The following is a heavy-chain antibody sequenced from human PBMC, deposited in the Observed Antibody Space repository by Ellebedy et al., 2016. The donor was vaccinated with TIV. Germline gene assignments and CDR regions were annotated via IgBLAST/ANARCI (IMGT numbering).Heavy chain of an antibody. D-gene: IGHD3-10*01. CDR2: IYHSGST. V-gene: IGHV4-4*02. J-gene: IGHJ4*02. CDR1: GGSISSSNW. CDR3: ARDFMGLGSRRAFDY. Sequence: SETLSLXXAVSGGSISSSNWWSWVRQPPGKGLEWIGEIYHSGSTNYNPSLKSRVTISVDKSKNQFSLKLSSVTAADTAVYYCARDFMGLGSRRAFDYWGQGTLVTVSS.